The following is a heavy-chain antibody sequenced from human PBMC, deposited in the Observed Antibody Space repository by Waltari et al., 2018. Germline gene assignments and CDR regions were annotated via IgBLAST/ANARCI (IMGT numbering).Heavy chain of an antibody. D-gene: IGHD5-18*01. Sequence: QVQLQESGPGLVKPSETLSLTCTVSGGSISSYYWSWIRQPPGKGLEWIGYIYYSGSTNYKPSLKSRVTISVDTYKNQFSLKLSSVTAADTAVYYCATGLNSYGTMDVWGKGTTVTVSS. CDR1: GGSISSYY. V-gene: IGHV4-59*01. CDR3: ATGLNSYGTMDV. CDR2: IYYSGST. J-gene: IGHJ6*04.